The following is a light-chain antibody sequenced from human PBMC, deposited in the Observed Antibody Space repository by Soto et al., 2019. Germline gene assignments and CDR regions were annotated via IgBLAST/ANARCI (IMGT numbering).Light chain of an antibody. CDR3: PQNNNLAFP. CDR1: QSVRSS. V-gene: IGKV3-15*01. Sequence: IVMTQSPATLSLSPGERATLSCRASQSVRSSLAWYQQNPGQAPRLLIYDASTRATGVPARFSGSGSGTEFTLTLSRLQSEDFASLFRPQNNNLAFPFGPGTKVDI. CDR2: DAS. J-gene: IGKJ3*01.